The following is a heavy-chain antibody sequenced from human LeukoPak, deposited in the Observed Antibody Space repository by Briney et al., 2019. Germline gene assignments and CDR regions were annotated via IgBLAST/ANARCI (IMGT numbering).Heavy chain of an antibody. CDR1: GYTFTSYD. V-gene: IGHV1-8*01. CDR3: AKGYYYDSSGYYWGSGAFDT. CDR2: MNPNSDNT. D-gene: IGHD3-22*01. Sequence: ASVKVSCKASGYTFTSYDINWVRQATGQGLEWMGWMNPNSDNTGYAQKFQGRVTMTEDTSTDTAYMELSSLRSEDTAVYYCAKGYYYDSSGYYWGSGAFDTWGQGTMVTVSS. J-gene: IGHJ3*02.